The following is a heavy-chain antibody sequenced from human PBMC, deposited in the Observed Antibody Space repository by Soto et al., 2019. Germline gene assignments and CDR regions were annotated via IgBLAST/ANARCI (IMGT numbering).Heavy chain of an antibody. D-gene: IGHD3-22*01. CDR1: GFTFSSYS. Sequence: PVGSLRLSCAASGFTFSSYSMNWVRQAPGKGLEWVSSISSSSSYIYYADSVKGRFTISRDNAKNSLYLQMNSLRAEDTAVYYCGTDYYDSSGYYYGVLGYWGQGTLVTVSS. CDR2: ISSSSSYI. J-gene: IGHJ4*02. CDR3: GTDYYDSSGYYYGVLGY. V-gene: IGHV3-21*01.